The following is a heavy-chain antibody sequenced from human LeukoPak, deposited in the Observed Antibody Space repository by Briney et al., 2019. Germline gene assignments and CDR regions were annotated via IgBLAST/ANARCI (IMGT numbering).Heavy chain of an antibody. V-gene: IGHV5-51*01. CDR1: GYSFTSYW. CDR3: ARIPTYYYDSSGYLDAFDI. J-gene: IGHJ3*02. D-gene: IGHD3-22*01. Sequence: GESLKISCKGSGYSFTSYWIGWVRQMPGKGLEWMGIIYPGDSDTRYSPSFQGQATIPADKSISTAYLQWSSLKASDTAMYYCARIPTYYYDSSGYLDAFDIWGQGTMVTVSS. CDR2: IYPGDSDT.